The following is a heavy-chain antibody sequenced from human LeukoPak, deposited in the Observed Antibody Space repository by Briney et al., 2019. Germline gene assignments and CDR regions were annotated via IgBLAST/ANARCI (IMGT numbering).Heavy chain of an antibody. D-gene: IGHD3-3*01. J-gene: IGHJ4*02. CDR1: GGSISSGSYY. V-gene: IGHV4-61*02. Sequence: SETLSLTCTVSGGSISSGSYYWSWIRQPAGKGLEWIGRIYTSGSTNYNPFLKSRVTISVDTSKNQFSLKLSSVTAADTAVYYCARDGIFGVVNYYFDYWGQGTLVTVSS. CDR2: IYTSGST. CDR3: ARDGIFGVVNYYFDY.